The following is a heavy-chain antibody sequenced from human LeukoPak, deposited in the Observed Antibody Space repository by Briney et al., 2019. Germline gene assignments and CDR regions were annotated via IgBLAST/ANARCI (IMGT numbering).Heavy chain of an antibody. V-gene: IGHV4-39*01. J-gene: IGHJ5*02. Sequence: SEPLSLTCTVSGGSISSSSYYWGWIRQPPGQGLEWIGSIYYSGSTYYNPSLKSRVTISVDTSKNQFSLKLSSVTAADTAVYYCARRSSSWYSRFDPWGQGTLVTVSS. CDR3: ARRSSSWYSRFDP. CDR1: GGSISSSSYY. CDR2: IYYSGST. D-gene: IGHD6-13*01.